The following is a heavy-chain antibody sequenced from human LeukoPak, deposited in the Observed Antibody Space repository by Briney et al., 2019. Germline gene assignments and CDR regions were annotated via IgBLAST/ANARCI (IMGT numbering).Heavy chain of an antibody. CDR1: GYAFTSYW. CDR2: IYPGDSDT. Sequence: GESLKISCQGSGYAFTSYWIGWVRQMPGKGLEWMGIIYPGDSDTRYSPSFQGQVTISADKSINTAYLQWSSLKASDTAMYYCARAPGGVRGIMFFDYWGQGTLVTVSS. CDR3: ARAPGGVRGIMFFDY. V-gene: IGHV5-51*01. J-gene: IGHJ4*02. D-gene: IGHD3-10*01.